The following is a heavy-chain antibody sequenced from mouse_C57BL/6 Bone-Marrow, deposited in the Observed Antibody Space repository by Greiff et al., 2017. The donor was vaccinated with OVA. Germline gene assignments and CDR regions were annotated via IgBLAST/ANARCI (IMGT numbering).Heavy chain of an antibody. V-gene: IGHV7-1*01. CDR3: ARDEPRGSLTY. Sequence: DVKLVESGGGLVQSGRSLRLSCATSGFTFSDFYMEWVRQAPGKGLEWIAASRNKANDYTTEYSASVKGRFIVSRDTSQSILYLQMNALRAEDTAIYYCARDEPRGSLTYWGQGTLVTVSA. CDR1: GFTFSDFY. D-gene: IGHD1-1*01. J-gene: IGHJ3*01. CDR2: SRNKANDYTT.